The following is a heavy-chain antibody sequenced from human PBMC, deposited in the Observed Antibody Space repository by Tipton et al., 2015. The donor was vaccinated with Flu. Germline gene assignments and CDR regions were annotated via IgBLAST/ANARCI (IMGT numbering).Heavy chain of an antibody. V-gene: IGHV3-7*01. D-gene: IGHD1-14*01. J-gene: IGHJ4*02. CDR1: GFTFSGYW. CDR3: VKMPDFDY. CDR2: IKQDGSKE. Sequence: QLVQSGGGLIQPGGSLRLSCAASGFTFSGYWMSWVRQAPGKGLEWVANIKQDGSKENYVDSVKGRFTISRDNAKNSLYLQMNSLRVEDTAVYYCVKMPDFDYWGQGTLVTVSS.